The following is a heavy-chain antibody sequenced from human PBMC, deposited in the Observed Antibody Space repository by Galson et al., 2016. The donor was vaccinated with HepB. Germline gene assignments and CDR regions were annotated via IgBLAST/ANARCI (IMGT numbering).Heavy chain of an antibody. CDR2: LHYAGST. CDR3: ARDTRSMAAAGTTYGRDV. D-gene: IGHD6-13*01. Sequence: SETLSLTCAVSGGSIITTSWWTWVRQPPGKGLEWIGELHYAGSTNFNPSLTSRVTVSVDRSKNQFSLNLTSVTAADTAVYYCARDTRSMAAAGTTYGRDVLGPGTTVTVSS. V-gene: IGHV4-4*02. J-gene: IGHJ6*02. CDR1: GGSIITTSW.